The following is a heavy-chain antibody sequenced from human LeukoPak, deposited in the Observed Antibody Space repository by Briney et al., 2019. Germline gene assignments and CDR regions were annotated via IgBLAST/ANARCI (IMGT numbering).Heavy chain of an antibody. CDR1: GFTFNSYS. D-gene: IGHD2-2*01. CDR2: ISSSSSYI. V-gene: IGHV3-21*01. CDR3: ARDGRFYRTSCSYYYYYYYMDV. Sequence: PGGSLRLSCAASGFTFNSYSMNWVRQAPGKGLEWISSISSSSSYIYYADSVKGRFTISRDNAKNSLYLQMNSLRAEDTAMYYCARDGRFYRTSCSYYYYYYYMDVWGKGTTVTVSS. J-gene: IGHJ6*03.